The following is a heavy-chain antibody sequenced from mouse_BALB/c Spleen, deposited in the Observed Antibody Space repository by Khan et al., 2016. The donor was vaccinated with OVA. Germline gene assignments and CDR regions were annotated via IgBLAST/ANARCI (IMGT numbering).Heavy chain of an antibody. Sequence: QVQLKQSGPGLVAPSQSLSITCTVSGLSLTCFGVHWVRQPPVKGLEWLGVIWAGGSTNYNSALMSRLSISKANSNCQVFLKMNSLQSDDTAMYYGAGLEDIGGQGTTLTVSS. D-gene: IGHD1-3*01. V-gene: IGHV2-9*02. CDR3: AGLEDI. CDR2: IWAGGST. J-gene: IGHJ2*01. CDR1: GLSLTCFG.